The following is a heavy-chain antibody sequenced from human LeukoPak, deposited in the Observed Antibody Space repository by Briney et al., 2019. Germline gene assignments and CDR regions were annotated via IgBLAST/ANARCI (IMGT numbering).Heavy chain of an antibody. CDR3: ARGDYYDSMGWVYYYGMDV. Sequence: GSLRLSCAASGFTFSSYEMNWFRQPPGKGLEWIGEINHSGSTNYNPSLKSRVTISVDTSKNQFSLKLSSVTAADTAVYYCARGDYYDSMGWVYYYGMDVWGQGTTVTVSS. J-gene: IGHJ6*02. V-gene: IGHV4-34*01. D-gene: IGHD3-22*01. CDR1: GFTFSSYE. CDR2: INHSGST.